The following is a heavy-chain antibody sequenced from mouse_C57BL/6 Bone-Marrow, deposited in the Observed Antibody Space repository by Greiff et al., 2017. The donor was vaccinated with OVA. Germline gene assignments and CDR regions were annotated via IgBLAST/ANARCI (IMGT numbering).Heavy chain of an antibody. CDR2: IDPENGDT. CDR3: TGLLWLRRGY. CDR1: GFNIKDDY. J-gene: IGHJ2*01. D-gene: IGHD2-2*01. V-gene: IGHV14-4*01. Sequence: EVQLQQSGAELVRPGASVKLSCTASGFNIKDDYMHWVKQRPEQGLEWIGWIDPENGDTEYASKFQGKATITADTSSNTAYLQLSSLTSEDTAVDYCTGLLWLRRGYWGQGTTLTVSS.